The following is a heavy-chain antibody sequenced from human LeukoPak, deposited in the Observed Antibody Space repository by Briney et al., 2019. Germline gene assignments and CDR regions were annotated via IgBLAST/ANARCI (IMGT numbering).Heavy chain of an antibody. CDR2: VYHGGST. D-gene: IGHD6-25*01. V-gene: IGHV4-59*01. CDR3: ATSQYSTGLFDF. CDR1: GGSISRFY. Sequence: PSETLSLTCTVSGGSISRFYWSWIRQPPGKGLEWIGYVYHGGSTRYNPSLKSRVTVLGDTYRDQFYLRLTSVSAADTGVYYCATSQYSTGLFDFWGQGTLVSVSS. J-gene: IGHJ4*02.